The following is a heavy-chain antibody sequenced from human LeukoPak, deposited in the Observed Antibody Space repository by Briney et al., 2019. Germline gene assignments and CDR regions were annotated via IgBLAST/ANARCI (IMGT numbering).Heavy chain of an antibody. Sequence: TGGSLRLSCAASGFTFSSYEMNWVRQAPGKGLEWVSYISSSGSTIYYADSVKGRFTISRGNAKNSLYLQMNSLRAEDTAVYYCARGRGRDSDYWGQGTLVTVSS. CDR3: ARGRGRDSDY. D-gene: IGHD3-10*01. CDR2: ISSSGSTI. J-gene: IGHJ4*02. V-gene: IGHV3-48*03. CDR1: GFTFSSYE.